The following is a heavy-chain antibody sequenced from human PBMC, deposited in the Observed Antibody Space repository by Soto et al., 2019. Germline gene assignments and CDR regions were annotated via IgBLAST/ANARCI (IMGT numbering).Heavy chain of an antibody. CDR1: GDSVSSNSAA. CDR3: ARVLSIAARLGGMDV. J-gene: IGHJ6*02. Sequence: PSQTLSLPCAISGDSVSSNSAAWNWIRQSPSRGLEWLGRTYYRSKWYNDYAVSVKSQITINPDTSKNQFSLQLNSVTPEDAAVYYCARVLSIAARLGGMDVWGQGTTVTVSS. D-gene: IGHD6-6*01. CDR2: TYYRSKWYN. V-gene: IGHV6-1*01.